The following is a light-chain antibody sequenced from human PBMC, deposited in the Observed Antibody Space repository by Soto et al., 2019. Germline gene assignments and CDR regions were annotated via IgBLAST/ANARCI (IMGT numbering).Light chain of an antibody. V-gene: IGKV3-15*01. J-gene: IGKJ5*01. Sequence: EIVMTQSRATLSVPPVERPTLSCMASQSVFSSLAWYQQRPGQAPRLLIYGSATRATRIPASFSGSGSGTDFTLTISSLQAEDVAVYYCQQYYDLPVTFGQGTRLDI. CDR1: QSVFSS. CDR3: QQYYDLPVT. CDR2: GSA.